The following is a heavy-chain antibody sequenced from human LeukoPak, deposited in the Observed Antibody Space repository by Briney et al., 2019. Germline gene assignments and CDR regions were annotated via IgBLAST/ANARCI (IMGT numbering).Heavy chain of an antibody. V-gene: IGHV4-34*01. J-gene: IGHJ4*02. D-gene: IGHD5-12*01. Sequence: AETLSLTCAVYGGSFSGYYWSWIRQPPGKGLEWIGEINHSGSTNYNPSLKSRVTISVDTSKNQFSLKLSSVTAADTAVYYCARRERGYSSGGGDYWGQGTLVTVSS. CDR2: INHSGST. CDR3: ARRERGYSSGGGDY. CDR1: GGSFSGYY.